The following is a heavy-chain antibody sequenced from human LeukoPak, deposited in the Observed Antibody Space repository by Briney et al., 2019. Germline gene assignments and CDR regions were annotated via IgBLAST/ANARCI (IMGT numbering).Heavy chain of an antibody. CDR2: IFYSGNT. V-gene: IGHV4-59*01. Sequence: PSETLSLTCTVSGDSINSYYWSWIRQPPGKELEWIGHIFYSGNTNYNPSLRSRVTISVDTSKNQFSLKLTSVTAADTSAYYCARGRHLLGSTSDLSLYFDYWGQGILVTVSS. J-gene: IGHJ4*02. CDR3: ARGRHLLGSTSDLSLYFDY. D-gene: IGHD2-2*01. CDR1: GDSINSYY.